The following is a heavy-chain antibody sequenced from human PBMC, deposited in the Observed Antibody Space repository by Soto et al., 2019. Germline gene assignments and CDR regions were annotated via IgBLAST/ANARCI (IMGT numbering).Heavy chain of an antibody. D-gene: IGHD2-21*01. CDR2: ISGSGRTT. V-gene: IGHV3-23*01. CDR1: GFTFSSYA. J-gene: IGHJ6*02. CDR3: AKDVCGSECYYRMDV. Sequence: EVQLLESGGGLVQPGGSLRLSCAASGFTFSSYAMTWVRQAPGKGLEWVSGISGSGRTTYYADSVKGRVTIARDNSKNTVYLQMNSLRAEDTAVYYCAKDVCGSECYYRMDVWGQGTTVIVSS.